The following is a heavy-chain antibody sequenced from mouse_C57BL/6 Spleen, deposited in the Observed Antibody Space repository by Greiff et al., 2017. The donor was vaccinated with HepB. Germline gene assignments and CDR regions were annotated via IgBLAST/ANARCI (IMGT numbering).Heavy chain of an antibody. J-gene: IGHJ4*01. Sequence: EVQLVESGPGLVKPSQSLSLTCSVTGYSITSGYYWNWIRQFPGNKLEWMGYISYDGSNNYNPSLKNRISITRDTSKNQFFLKLNSVTTEDTATYYCARITTVVAPFYPMDYWGQGTSVTVSS. CDR2: ISYDGSN. CDR3: ARITTVVAPFYPMDY. CDR1: GYSITSGYY. V-gene: IGHV3-6*01. D-gene: IGHD1-1*01.